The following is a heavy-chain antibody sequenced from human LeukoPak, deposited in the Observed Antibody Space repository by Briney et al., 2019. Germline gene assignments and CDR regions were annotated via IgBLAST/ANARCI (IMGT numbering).Heavy chain of an antibody. D-gene: IGHD5-18*01. CDR3: ARGSSDNTDMATPIAY. J-gene: IGHJ4*02. V-gene: IGHV1-69*13. Sequence: GASVKVSCKASGGTFSNYGINWVRQAPGQGLEWMGGIIPIFGTAKYQQKFQGRVTITADESTSTAYMSLSTLRFEDTAVYYCARGSSDNTDMATPIAYWGQGTLVTVSS. CDR1: GGTFSNYG. CDR2: IIPIFGTA.